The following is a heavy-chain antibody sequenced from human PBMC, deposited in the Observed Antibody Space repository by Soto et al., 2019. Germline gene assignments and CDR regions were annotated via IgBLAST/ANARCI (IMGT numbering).Heavy chain of an antibody. V-gene: IGHV3-30*18. CDR3: AKGYGGQRLTRGDAFDI. Sequence: ESGGGVVQPGGSLRLSCAASGFTFSSYGMHWVRQAPGKGLEWVTFISFDGSNTDYAESVKGRFTISRDNPKNTLYLQMNSLRAEDRAVYYCAKGYGGQRLTRGDAFDIWGQGTMVTVSS. CDR2: ISFDGSNT. D-gene: IGHD5-18*01. J-gene: IGHJ3*02. CDR1: GFTFSSYG.